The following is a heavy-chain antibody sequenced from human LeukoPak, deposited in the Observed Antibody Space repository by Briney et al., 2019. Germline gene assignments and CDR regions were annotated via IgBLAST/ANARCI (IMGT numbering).Heavy chain of an antibody. CDR2: ISGSGGST. Sequence: GGSLRLSCAASGFTFSSYAMSWVRQAPGKGLEWVSAISGSGGSTYYADSVKGRFTISRDNSKNTLYLQMNSLRAEDTAVYYCAKVPPYYDILTGWLFDYWGQGTLVTVSS. V-gene: IGHV3-23*01. CDR3: AKVPPYYDILTGWLFDY. CDR1: GFTFSSYA. D-gene: IGHD3-9*01. J-gene: IGHJ4*02.